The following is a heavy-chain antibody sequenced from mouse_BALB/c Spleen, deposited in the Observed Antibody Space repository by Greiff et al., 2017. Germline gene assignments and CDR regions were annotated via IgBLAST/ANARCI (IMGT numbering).Heavy chain of an antibody. V-gene: IGHV1-9*01. CDR3: ARNGYDGYAMDY. Sequence: VQLQQSGAELMKPGASVKISCKATGYTFSSYWIEWVKQRPGHGLEWIGEILPGSGSTNYNEKFKGKATFTADTSSNTAYMQLSSLTYEDSAVYYGARNGYDGYAMDYWGQGTSVTVSS. CDR2: ILPGSGST. CDR1: GYTFSSYW. J-gene: IGHJ4*01. D-gene: IGHD2-2*01.